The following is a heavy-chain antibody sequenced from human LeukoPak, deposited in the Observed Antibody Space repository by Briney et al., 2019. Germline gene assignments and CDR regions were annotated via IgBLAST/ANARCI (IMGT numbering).Heavy chain of an antibody. CDR2: IYYGGGT. Sequence: PSETLSLTCTVSGASFSSSTYYWGWIRQPPGKGLEWIGSIYYGGGTYYNPSLKSRVTMSVDTSQKQLSLKLSSVTAADTAVYYCARHAGGIAAAGTRPFDYWGQGTLVTVSS. D-gene: IGHD6-13*01. V-gene: IGHV4-39*01. CDR3: ARHAGGIAAAGTRPFDY. J-gene: IGHJ4*02. CDR1: GASFSSSTYY.